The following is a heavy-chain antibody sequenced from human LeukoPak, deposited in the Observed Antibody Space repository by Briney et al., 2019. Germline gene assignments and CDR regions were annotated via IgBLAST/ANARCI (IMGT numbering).Heavy chain of an antibody. D-gene: IGHD3-22*01. CDR2: ISSRGENR. J-gene: IGHJ4*02. CDR1: GFTFSNYA. V-gene: IGHV3-23*01. Sequence: HPGGSLRLSCAASGFTFSNYAMAWVRQAPGKGLDWVSGISSRGENRFYADSVKGRFTISRDRFSDTMYLEMSNLRAEDTAVYYCAKDLYYDNSGYLPASFDSWGQGTLVTVSS. CDR3: AKDLYYDNSGYLPASFDS.